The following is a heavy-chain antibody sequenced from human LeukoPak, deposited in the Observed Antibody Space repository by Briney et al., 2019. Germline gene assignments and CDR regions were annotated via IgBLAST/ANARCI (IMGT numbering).Heavy chain of an antibody. J-gene: IGHJ4*02. CDR3: AKVAAVAGTTSRPFDY. V-gene: IGHV3-23*01. CDR1: GFTFSSYA. CDR2: ISGSGGST. D-gene: IGHD6-19*01. Sequence: GGSLRLSCAASGFTFSSYAMSWVRQAPGKGLEWVSAISGSGGSTYYADSVKGRFTISRDNSKNTLYLQMNSLRAEDTAVYYCAKVAAVAGTTSRPFDYWGQGTLVTVSS.